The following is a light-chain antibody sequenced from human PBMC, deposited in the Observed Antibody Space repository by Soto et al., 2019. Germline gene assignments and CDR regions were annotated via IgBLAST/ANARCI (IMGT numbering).Light chain of an antibody. CDR1: SIDFGAYNY. V-gene: IGLV2-14*01. CDR2: EVT. J-gene: IGLJ1*01. Sequence: QSVLTQPASVSGSPGQSITISCTVTSIDFGAYNYVSWYQHHPGKVPKLLIYEVTNRPSGVSGRFSGSKSGNTASLTISGLQAEDEADYYCSSKRDSSTLFVFGTGTKVTVL. CDR3: SSKRDSSTLFV.